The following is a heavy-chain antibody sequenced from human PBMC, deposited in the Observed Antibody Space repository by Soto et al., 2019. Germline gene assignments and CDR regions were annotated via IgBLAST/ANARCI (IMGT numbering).Heavy chain of an antibody. CDR2: IDPSDSYT. V-gene: IGHV5-10-1*01. CDR1: GYSFTSYW. Sequence: LGESLKISCKGSGYSFTSYWISWVRQMPGKGLEWMGRIDPSDSYTNYSPSFQGHVTISADKSISTAYLQWSSLKASDTAMYYCARHRYCSSSSCSHGMDVWGQGTTVT. D-gene: IGHD2-2*01. J-gene: IGHJ6*02. CDR3: ARHRYCSSSSCSHGMDV.